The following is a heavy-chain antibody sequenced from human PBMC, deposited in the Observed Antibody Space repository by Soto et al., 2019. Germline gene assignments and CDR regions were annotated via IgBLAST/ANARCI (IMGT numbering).Heavy chain of an antibody. CDR1: GFSLSSSGVG. Sequence: SGPTLVNPTQTLTLTCTFSGFSLSSSGVGVGWIRQPPGKALEWLALIYGDDGERYTPSLKTRLTITKDTSKNQVVLTMTNMDPVDTATYYCAHXEGDDYVWGSYKDAFDVWGQGTMVTVSS. V-gene: IGHV2-5*02. J-gene: IGHJ3*01. D-gene: IGHD3-16*01. CDR2: IYGDDGE. CDR3: AHXEGDDYVWGSYKDAFDV.